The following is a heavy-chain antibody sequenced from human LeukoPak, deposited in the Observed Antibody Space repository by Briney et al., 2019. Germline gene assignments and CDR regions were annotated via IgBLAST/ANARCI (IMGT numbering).Heavy chain of an antibody. CDR2: IYYSGST. Sequence: PSETLSLTCTVSGGSISSGGYYWSWIRQPPGKGLEWIGSIYYSGSTYYNPSLKSRVTISVDTSKNQFSLKLSSVTAADTAVYYCARHEPSSGYYSEFDYRGQGTLVTVSS. D-gene: IGHD3-22*01. CDR3: ARHEPSSGYYSEFDY. V-gene: IGHV4-39*01. J-gene: IGHJ4*02. CDR1: GGSISSGGYY.